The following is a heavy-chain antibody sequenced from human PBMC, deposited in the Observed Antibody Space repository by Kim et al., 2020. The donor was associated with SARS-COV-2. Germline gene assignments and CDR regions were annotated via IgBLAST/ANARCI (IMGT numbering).Heavy chain of an antibody. J-gene: IGHJ4*02. Sequence: GGSLRLSCAASGLTFSSHPMSWVRQAPGKGLEWVSAITHSGDATFYADSVKGRFTISRDNSKNTLFLQMSSLSVEDTAVYYCAKHNSACCDFWGQGTLVTVSS. CDR3: AKHNSACCDF. CDR1: GLTFSSHP. V-gene: IGHV3-23*01. D-gene: IGHD1-1*01. CDR2: ITHSGDAT.